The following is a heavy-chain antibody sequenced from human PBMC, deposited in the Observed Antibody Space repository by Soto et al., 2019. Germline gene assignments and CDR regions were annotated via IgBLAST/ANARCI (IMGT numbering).Heavy chain of an antibody. J-gene: IGHJ4*02. CDR2: INPNGGGT. D-gene: IGHD3-10*01. CDR3: ARAVHTMIQGVRFRVDQ. Sequence: QVQLVQSGAERKKPGASVKVSCEASGYTFTAYYIHWVRQAPGQGLEWMGWINPNGGGTKYAQKFQGRVTMTRDTSINTAYMELTRLTSDDTAVYYCARAVHTMIQGVRFRVDQWGQGTLVTVSS. V-gene: IGHV1-2*02. CDR1: GYTFTAYY.